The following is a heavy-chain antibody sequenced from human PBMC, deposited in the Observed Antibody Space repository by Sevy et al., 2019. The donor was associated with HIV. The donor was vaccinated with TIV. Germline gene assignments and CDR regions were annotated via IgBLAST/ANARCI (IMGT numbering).Heavy chain of an antibody. CDR3: AIDRESTVVQGAFDY. CDR1: GYTFTRYR. V-gene: IGHV5-51*01. D-gene: IGHD3-10*01. J-gene: IGHJ4*02. Sequence: GESLKISCKGSGYTFTRYRIGWVRQMAGKGLEWMGIIHPGASNTRDSPSFQGQVTISAHKSTSTAYLQWSSLKASDTAMYYCAIDRESTVVQGAFDYWGQGTLVTVSS. CDR2: IHPGASNT.